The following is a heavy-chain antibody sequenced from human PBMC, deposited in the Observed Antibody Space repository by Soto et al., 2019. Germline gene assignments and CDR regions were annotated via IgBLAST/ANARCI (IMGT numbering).Heavy chain of an antibody. J-gene: IGHJ4*02. Sequence: GGSLRLSCAASGFTFRSNWRSWVRQAPGKGLEWVANIKQDGSEKYYVDSVKGRFTISRDNAKNSLYLQMNSLRAEDTAVYYCATSGGGWLQPPVWGQGTLVTVSS. V-gene: IGHV3-7*03. CDR3: ATSGGGWLQPPV. CDR2: IKQDGSEK. D-gene: IGHD5-12*01. CDR1: GFTFRSNW.